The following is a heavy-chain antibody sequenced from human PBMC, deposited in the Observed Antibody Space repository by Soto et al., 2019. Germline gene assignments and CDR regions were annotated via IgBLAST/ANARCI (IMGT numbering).Heavy chain of an antibody. Sequence: SETLSLTCAVYGGSLSGYYWSWIRQPPGKGLEWIGEINHSGSTNYNPSLKSRVTISVDTSKNQFSLKLSSVTAADTAVYYCARGRITMVRGVISYYYYYYYMDVWGKGTTVTVSS. CDR2: INHSGST. V-gene: IGHV4-34*01. CDR1: GGSLSGYY. D-gene: IGHD3-10*01. CDR3: ARGRITMVRGVISYYYYYYYMDV. J-gene: IGHJ6*03.